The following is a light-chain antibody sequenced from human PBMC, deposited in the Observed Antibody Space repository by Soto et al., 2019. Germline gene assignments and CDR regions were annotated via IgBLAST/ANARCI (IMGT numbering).Light chain of an antibody. CDR2: GAS. Sequence: EIVLTQSPGTLPLSPGEGATLSCRASQSVSSSLAWYQQKRGQAPRLLIHGASSRATGIPDRFSGSGSGTDFTLNISQLEAEGFSVYYCQQYGGPPRTVGQGTKVEGK. J-gene: IGKJ1*01. V-gene: IGKV3-20*01. CDR3: QQYGGPPRT. CDR1: QSVSSS.